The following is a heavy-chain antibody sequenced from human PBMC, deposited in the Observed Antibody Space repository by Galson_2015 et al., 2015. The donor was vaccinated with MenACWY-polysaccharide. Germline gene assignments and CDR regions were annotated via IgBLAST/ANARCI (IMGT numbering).Heavy chain of an antibody. V-gene: IGHV3-7*01. J-gene: IGHJ5*02. CDR1: RFTFSNYC. D-gene: IGHD7-27*01. CDR3: SKDPNWETSFLP. CDR2: INTDGSKK. Sequence: SLRLSCAASRFTFSNYCMSWVRQAPGKGLEWVAPINTDGSKKCYMDSVKGRFAISRDNAKNTLYLQMDSLRVEDTAVYYCSKDPNWETSFLPWVQGALVTVSS.